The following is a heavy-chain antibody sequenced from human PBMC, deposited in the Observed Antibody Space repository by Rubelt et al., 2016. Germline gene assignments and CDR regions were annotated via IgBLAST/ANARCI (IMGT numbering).Heavy chain of an antibody. D-gene: IGHD6-6*01. CDR2: ISYDGSNK. J-gene: IGHJ5*02. CDR3: AREGSSSSHNWFDP. Sequence: TFSSYAMHWVRQAPGKGLEWMAVISYDGSNKYYADSVKGRFTISRDNAKNSLHLQMNSLRAEDTALYYCAREGSSSSHNWFDPWGQGTLVTVSS. V-gene: IGHV3-30*04. CDR1: TFSSYA.